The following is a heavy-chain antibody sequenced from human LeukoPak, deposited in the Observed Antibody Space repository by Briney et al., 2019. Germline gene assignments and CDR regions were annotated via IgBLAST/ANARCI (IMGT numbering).Heavy chain of an antibody. D-gene: IGHD2-2*01. CDR2: IKQEGREK. Sequence: GGSLRLSCAASGFTFSSYWMSWVRQAPGKGLEWVPNIKQEGREKYYVESVKGRFTISRANAKNSLYLQMNSLRAEDTAVYYCAREGSGVVPAAMGGGYYDYYYMDVWGKGTTVTVSS. CDR1: GFTFSSYW. V-gene: IGHV3-7*01. CDR3: AREGSGVVPAAMGGGYYDYYYMDV. J-gene: IGHJ6*03.